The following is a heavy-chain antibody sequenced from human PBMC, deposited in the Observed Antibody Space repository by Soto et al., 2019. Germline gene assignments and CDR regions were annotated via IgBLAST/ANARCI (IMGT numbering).Heavy chain of an antibody. V-gene: IGHV4-34*01. CDR2: INHSGST. Sequence: SETLSLTCAVYGGSFSGYYWSWIRQPPGKGLEWIGEINHSGSTNYNPSLKSRVTISVDTSKNQFSLKLSSVTAADTAVYYCARGYCSGGSCYYYYYYYRDVWGKGTTVTVSS. CDR3: ARGYCSGGSCYYYYYYYRDV. D-gene: IGHD2-15*01. CDR1: GGSFSGYY. J-gene: IGHJ6*03.